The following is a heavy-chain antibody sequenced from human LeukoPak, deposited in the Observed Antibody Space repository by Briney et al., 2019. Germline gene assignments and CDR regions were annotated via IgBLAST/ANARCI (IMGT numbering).Heavy chain of an antibody. Sequence: ASVKVSCKASGYTFAGYYMHWVRQAPGQGLEWMGRINPNSGGTNYAQKFQGRVTMTRDTSISTAYMGLSRLRSDDTAVYYCARGKAVTTFDWGQGTLVTVSS. V-gene: IGHV1-2*06. CDR3: ARGKAVTTFD. CDR1: GYTFAGYY. J-gene: IGHJ4*02. D-gene: IGHD4-17*01. CDR2: INPNSGGT.